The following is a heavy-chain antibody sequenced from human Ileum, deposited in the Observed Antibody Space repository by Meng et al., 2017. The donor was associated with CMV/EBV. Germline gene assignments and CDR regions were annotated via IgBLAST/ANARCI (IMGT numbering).Heavy chain of an antibody. V-gene: IGHV3-23*01. CDR2: ISGSGDNT. CDR1: GFTFASYA. CDR3: ARNREDTIFGVITYPFDY. D-gene: IGHD3-3*01. J-gene: IGHJ4*02. Sequence: GESLKISCAASGFTFASYAMSWVRQAPGKGLEWVSCISGSGDNTYYGGSVKGRFTISRDSSKNTLYLQMNSLRTEDTAMYFCARNREDTIFGVITYPFDYWGQGTLVTVSS.